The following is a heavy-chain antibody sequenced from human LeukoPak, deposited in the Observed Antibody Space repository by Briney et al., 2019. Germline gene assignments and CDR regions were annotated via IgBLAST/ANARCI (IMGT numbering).Heavy chain of an antibody. V-gene: IGHV3-30-3*01. CDR1: GFTFSSYA. D-gene: IGHD2-21*02. CDR3: ARDLWDSYCGGDCYFYYYYGMDV. Sequence: PGGSLRLSCAASGFTFSSYAMHWVRQAPGKGLEGVAVISYDGSNKYYADSVKGRFTISRDNSKNTLYLQMNSLRAEDTAVYYCARDLWDSYCGGDCYFYYYYGMDVWGQGTTVTVSS. J-gene: IGHJ6*02. CDR2: ISYDGSNK.